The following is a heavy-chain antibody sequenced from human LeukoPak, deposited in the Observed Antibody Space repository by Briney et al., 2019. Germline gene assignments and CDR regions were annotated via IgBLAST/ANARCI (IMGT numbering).Heavy chain of an antibody. CDR3: ATDHSMADTAWWFDP. CDR1: GYTITNNW. D-gene: IGHD5-24*01. CDR2: INPSGTGT. Sequence: GASVKVSCKASGYTITNNWMHWVRQAPGQGLEWMGVINPSGTGTSYGQKFQGRITMSRDTSTSTVYMEPSSLRSEDTAFYYCATDHSMADTAWWFDPWGQGTLVTVSS. V-gene: IGHV1-46*01. J-gene: IGHJ5*02.